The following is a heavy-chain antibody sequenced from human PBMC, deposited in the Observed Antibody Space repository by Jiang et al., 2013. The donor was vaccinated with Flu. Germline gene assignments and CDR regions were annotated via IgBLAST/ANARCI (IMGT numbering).Heavy chain of an antibody. CDR1: GYTFTSYD. V-gene: IGHV1-8*01. D-gene: IGHD3-10*01. J-gene: IGHJ2*01. CDR3: AREVRGSGSYIPHWYFDL. CDR2: MNPNSGNT. Sequence: SGAEVKKPGASVKVSCKASGYTFTSYDINWVRQATGQGLEWMGWMNPNSGNTGYAQKFQGRVTMTRNTSISTAYMELSSLRSEDTAVYYCAREVRGSGSYIPHWYFDLWGRGTLVTVSS.